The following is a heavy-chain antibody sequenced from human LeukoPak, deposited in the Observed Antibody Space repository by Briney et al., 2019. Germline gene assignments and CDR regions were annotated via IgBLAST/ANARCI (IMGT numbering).Heavy chain of an antibody. J-gene: IGHJ4*02. D-gene: IGHD3-10*01. Sequence: VQVSCKASGYAFTSYGISWVRQAPGQGREWMGWVIAYNGNTNYAQKLQGRVTMTTDTSKSKAYMELRSLSSDDTAVYYCARVGKKRPGYFDYWGQGTLVTVSS. CDR2: VIAYNGNT. CDR3: ARVGKKRPGYFDY. V-gene: IGHV1-18*01. CDR1: GYAFTSYG.